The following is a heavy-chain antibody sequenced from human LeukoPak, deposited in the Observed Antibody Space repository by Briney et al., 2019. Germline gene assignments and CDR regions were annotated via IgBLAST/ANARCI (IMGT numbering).Heavy chain of an antibody. Sequence: ASVKVSCKASGYTFTSYDINWVRQATGQGLEWMGWMNPNSGNIGYTQNFQGRVTMTRNTSISTAYMELSSLRSEDTAVYYCARGLNSGYVTNDAFDIWGQGTMVTVSS. V-gene: IGHV1-8*01. CDR3: ARGLNSGYVTNDAFDI. J-gene: IGHJ3*02. CDR1: GYTFTSYD. CDR2: MNPNSGNI. D-gene: IGHD5-12*01.